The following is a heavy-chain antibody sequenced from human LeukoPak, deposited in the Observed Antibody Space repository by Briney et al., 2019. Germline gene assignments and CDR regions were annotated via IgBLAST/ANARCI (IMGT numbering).Heavy chain of an antibody. D-gene: IGHD1-1*01. Sequence: PSETLSLTCTVSGGSISSYYWSWIRQPPGKGLEWIGCIYYSGSTNYNPSLKSRVTISVDTSKNQFSLKLSSVTAADTAVYYCARLRKLQLDAFDIWGQGTMVTVPS. CDR1: GGSISSYY. V-gene: IGHV4-59*08. CDR2: IYYSGST. J-gene: IGHJ3*02. CDR3: ARLRKLQLDAFDI.